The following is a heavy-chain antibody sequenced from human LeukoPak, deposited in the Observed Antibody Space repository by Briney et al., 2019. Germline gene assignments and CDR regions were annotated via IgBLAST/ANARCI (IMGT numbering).Heavy chain of an antibody. CDR3: ARSTHCSSTSCPRGPFDY. Sequence: SETLSLTCAVYGGSFSDYYWNWIRQPPGKGLEWIGEINHSGSTNYNPSLKSRVTISVDTPKNQFSPKLSSVIAADTAVYYCARSTHCSSTSCPRGPFDYWGQGTLVTVSS. D-gene: IGHD2-2*01. V-gene: IGHV4-34*01. CDR1: GGSFSDYY. CDR2: INHSGST. J-gene: IGHJ4*02.